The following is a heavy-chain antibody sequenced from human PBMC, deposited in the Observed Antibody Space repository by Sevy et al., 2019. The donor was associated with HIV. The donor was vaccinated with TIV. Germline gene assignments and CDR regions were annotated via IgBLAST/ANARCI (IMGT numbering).Heavy chain of an antibody. CDR2: IYYGGIT. Sequence: SETLSLTCTVSGGSISSSSYYWGWIRQPPGKGLEWIGSIYYGGITYYNPSLKSRVTISVDTSKNQFSLKLSSVTAADTAVYYCARDYYDSSGMRDYYYGMDVWGQGTTVTVSS. D-gene: IGHD3-22*01. CDR1: GGSISSSSYY. J-gene: IGHJ6*02. CDR3: ARDYYDSSGMRDYYYGMDV. V-gene: IGHV4-39*02.